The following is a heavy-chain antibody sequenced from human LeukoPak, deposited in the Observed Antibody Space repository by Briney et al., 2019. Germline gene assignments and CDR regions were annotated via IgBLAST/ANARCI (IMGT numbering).Heavy chain of an antibody. CDR1: GYTFTGYY. V-gene: IGHV1-2*02. J-gene: IGHJ4*02. D-gene: IGHD5-18*01. Sequence: GASVKVSCKASGYTFTGYYMHWVRQAPGQGLEWMGWINPNSGGTNYAQKFQGRVTMTRDTSISTAYMELSRLRSDDTAVYYCARRSGRQLWYFSAGEFDYWGQGTLVAVSS. CDR2: INPNSGGT. CDR3: ARRSGRQLWYFSAGEFDY.